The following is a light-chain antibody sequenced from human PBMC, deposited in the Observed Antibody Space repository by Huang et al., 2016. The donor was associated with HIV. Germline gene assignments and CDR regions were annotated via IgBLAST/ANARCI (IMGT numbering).Light chain of an antibody. Sequence: EVVMTQSPVTLSVSPEERATLSCRASQSVNNKLAWFQQKPGQAPRLLIHDASIRATGIPDRFSGSGSGTEFTLTISSLQSEDFAVYYCQQYNNWPPWTFGQGTKVEIK. CDR3: QQYNNWPPWT. CDR1: QSVNNK. CDR2: DAS. V-gene: IGKV3-15*01. J-gene: IGKJ1*01.